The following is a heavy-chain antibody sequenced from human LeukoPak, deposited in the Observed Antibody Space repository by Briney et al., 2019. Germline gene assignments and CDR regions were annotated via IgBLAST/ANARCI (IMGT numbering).Heavy chain of an antibody. Sequence: GASVKVSCKASGYTFTGYYMHWVRQAPGQGLEWMGLINPNSGGTNYAQKFQGRVTMTRDTSISTAYMELSRLRSDDTAVYYCATLRLIAAAQNWFDPWGQGTLVTVSS. CDR2: INPNSGGT. CDR1: GYTFTGYY. CDR3: ATLRLIAAAQNWFDP. J-gene: IGHJ5*02. D-gene: IGHD6-13*01. V-gene: IGHV1-2*02.